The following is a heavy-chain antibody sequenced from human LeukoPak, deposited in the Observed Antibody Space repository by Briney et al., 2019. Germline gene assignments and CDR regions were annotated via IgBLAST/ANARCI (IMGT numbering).Heavy chain of an antibody. D-gene: IGHD5-18*01. CDR1: GGSIYGFY. J-gene: IGHJ6*04. CDR2: VYFSGST. Sequence: SETLSLTCTVPGGSIYGFYWSWIRQFPEKGLEWIGYVYFSGSTNYKPSLESRVTISIDTSKNQFSLRLSSVTAADTAVYYCARGYGRQTNSGMDVWGKGSTVTVSA. V-gene: IGHV4-59*01. CDR3: ARGYGRQTNSGMDV.